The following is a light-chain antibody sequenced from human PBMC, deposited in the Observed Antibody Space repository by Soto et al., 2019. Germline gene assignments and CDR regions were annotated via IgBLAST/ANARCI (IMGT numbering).Light chain of an antibody. V-gene: IGKV1-6*01. CDR1: QDIRND. CDR2: AAS. J-gene: IGKJ1*01. CDR3: LHDYTYPRT. Sequence: IQRTQSPSSLSASVGDRVTITCRASQDIRNDLGWYQQKPGEAPQLLIYAASHLQSGVPSRFSGSGSGTDFTLTVSSLQPEDFATYYCLHDYTYPRTFGQGTKVDIK.